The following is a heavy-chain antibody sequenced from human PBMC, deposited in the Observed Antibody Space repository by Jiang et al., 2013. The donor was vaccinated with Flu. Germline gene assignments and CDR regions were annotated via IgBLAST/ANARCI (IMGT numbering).Heavy chain of an antibody. J-gene: IGHJ4*02. CDR2: ISSSSSYI. CDR1: SYS. D-gene: IGHD3-22*01. CDR3: ARDLGSTGYWTYYFDY. Sequence: SYSMNWVRQAPGRGWEWVSSISSSSSYIYYADSVKGRFTISRDNAKNSLYLQMNSPRAEDTAVYYCARDLGSTGYWTYYFDYWGQGTLVTVSS. V-gene: IGHV3-21*04.